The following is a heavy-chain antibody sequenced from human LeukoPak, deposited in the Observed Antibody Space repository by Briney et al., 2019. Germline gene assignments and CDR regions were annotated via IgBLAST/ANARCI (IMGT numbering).Heavy chain of an antibody. D-gene: IGHD2-2*01. CDR2: IIPIFGTT. Sequence: GASVKVSCKASGGTFSSYAISWVRQAPGQGLEWMGGIIPIFGTTNYAQQFQGRVTITADESTSTAYMELSSLRSEDTAVYYCAGTRTLGYCSSTSCTDAFDIWGQGTMVTVSS. CDR3: AGTRTLGYCSSTSCTDAFDI. CDR1: GGTFSSYA. V-gene: IGHV1-69*01. J-gene: IGHJ3*02.